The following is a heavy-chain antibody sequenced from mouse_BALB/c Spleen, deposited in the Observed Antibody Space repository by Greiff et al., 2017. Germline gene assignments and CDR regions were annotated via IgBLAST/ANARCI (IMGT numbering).Heavy chain of an antibody. V-gene: IGHV1S22*01. CDR3: TRGAHYYGSSYNY. D-gene: IGHD1-1*01. Sequence: LKQPGSELVRPGASVKLSCKASGYTFTSYWMHWVKQRPGQGLEWIGNIYPGSGSTNYDEKFKSKATLTVDTSSSTAYMQLSSLTSEDSAVYYCTRGAHYYGSSYNYWGQGTTLTVSS. CDR1: GYTFTSYW. J-gene: IGHJ2*01. CDR2: IYPGSGST.